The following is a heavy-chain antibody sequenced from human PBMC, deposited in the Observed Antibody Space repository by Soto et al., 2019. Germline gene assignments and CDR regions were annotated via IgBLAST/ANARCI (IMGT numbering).Heavy chain of an antibody. CDR3: ARAKEIVVVVAARDYYYYGMDV. V-gene: IGHV1-69*13. CDR2: IIPIFGTA. D-gene: IGHD2-15*01. CDR1: GGTFSSYA. Sequence: GASVKVSCKASGGTFSSYAISWVRQAPGQGLEWMGGIIPIFGTANYAQKFQGRVTITADESTSTAYMELSSLRSEDTAVYYCARAKEIVVVVAARDYYYYGMDVWGQGTTVTVS. J-gene: IGHJ6*02.